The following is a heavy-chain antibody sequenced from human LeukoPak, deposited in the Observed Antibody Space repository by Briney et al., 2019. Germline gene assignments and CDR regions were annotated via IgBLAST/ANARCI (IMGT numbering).Heavy chain of an antibody. J-gene: IGHJ4*02. V-gene: IGHV3-48*02. Sequence: GGSLRLSCAASGFTFSSYSMNWVRQAPGKGLEWVTYISSSSSTIYYADSVRGRFTISRDNAKNSLYLQMNSLRDEDTAVYYCARDVLRYSDWLPPQNTFDYWGQGTLVTVSS. D-gene: IGHD3-9*01. CDR2: ISSSSSTI. CDR3: ARDVLRYSDWLPPQNTFDY. CDR1: GFTFSSYS.